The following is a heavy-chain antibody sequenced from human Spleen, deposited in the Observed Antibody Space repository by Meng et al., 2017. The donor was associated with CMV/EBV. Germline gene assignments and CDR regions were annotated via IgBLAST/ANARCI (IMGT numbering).Heavy chain of an antibody. CDR2: ISAYKGNT. CDR1: GYTCPSYG. Sequence: SGYTCPSYGISWVRQAPGQGLAWMGWISAYKGNTSYAQRRQGRVTMTTDTATSTAYVELRSRRSDDTAVYYCARDSRMPGGVVPVDYWGQGTLVTVSS. D-gene: IGHD2-15*01. J-gene: IGHJ4*02. V-gene: IGHV1-18*01. CDR3: ARDSRMPGGVVPVDY.